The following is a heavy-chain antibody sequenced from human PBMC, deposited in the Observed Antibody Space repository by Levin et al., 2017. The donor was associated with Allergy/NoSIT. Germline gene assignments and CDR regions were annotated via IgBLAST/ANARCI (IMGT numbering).Heavy chain of an antibody. CDR1: GGSISSSY. Sequence: SQTLSLTCTVSGGSISSSYWSWIRQPAGKGLEWIGRIYTSGSTNYNPSLKSRVTMSVDTSKNQFSLKLSSVTAADTAVYYCAIGEGYYYYGMDVWGQGTTVTVSS. D-gene: IGHD3-3*01. CDR3: AIGEGYYYYGMDV. J-gene: IGHJ6*02. CDR2: IYTSGST. V-gene: IGHV4-4*07.